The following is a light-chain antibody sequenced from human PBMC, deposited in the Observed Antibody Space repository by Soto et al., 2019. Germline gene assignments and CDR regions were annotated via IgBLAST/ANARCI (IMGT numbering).Light chain of an antibody. J-gene: IGKJ1*01. Sequence: IQMTQSPSTLSAGIGYRVRMTSRASQSINNRLAWYQQMPGKAPNLLIYDASSLESGVPSRFRGSGSETEFTLTISGLQPDDFATYYCQQFIDGWTFGQGTKVDIK. CDR2: DAS. CDR3: QQFIDGWT. V-gene: IGKV1-5*01. CDR1: QSINNR.